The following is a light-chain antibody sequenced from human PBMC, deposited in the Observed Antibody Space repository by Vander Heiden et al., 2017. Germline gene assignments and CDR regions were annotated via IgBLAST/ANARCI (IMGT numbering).Light chain of an antibody. Sequence: QSALTQPPSASGSPGPSVTIPCTGTSSDVGAYNYVSWYQQHPGKAPTLIIYDVTKRPSGVPDRFSGSKSGNTAFLTVSGLQAEDEADYYCSSHAGSSAVFGGGTTVTVL. CDR3: SSHAGSSAV. V-gene: IGLV2-8*01. J-gene: IGLJ3*02. CDR1: SSDVGAYNY. CDR2: DVT.